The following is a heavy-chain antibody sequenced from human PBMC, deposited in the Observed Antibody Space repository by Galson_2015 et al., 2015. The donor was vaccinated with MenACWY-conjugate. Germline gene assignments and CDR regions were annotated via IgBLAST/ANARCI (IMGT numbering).Heavy chain of an antibody. D-gene: IGHD6-19*01. V-gene: IGHV3-48*02. Sequence: SLRLSCAASGFTFSTYSMNWVRQAPGKGLEWISYISSTSGTIYYADPVKGRFTISRDNAKNSLYLQMNSLRDEDTAVYYCARNIEQWVASMDVWGQGTTVTVSS. CDR2: ISSTSGTI. CDR1: GFTFSTYS. CDR3: ARNIEQWVASMDV. J-gene: IGHJ6*02.